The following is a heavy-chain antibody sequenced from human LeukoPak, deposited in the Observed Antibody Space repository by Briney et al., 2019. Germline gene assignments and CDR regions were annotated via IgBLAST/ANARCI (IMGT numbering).Heavy chain of an antibody. CDR2: IYYSGST. Sequence: PSETLFLTCAVSGYSISSGYYWGWIRQPPGKGLEWIGSIYYSGSTYYNPSLKSRVTISVDTSKNQFSLKLSSVTAADTAVYYCARVATTTNPPQRPFDYWGQGTLVTVSS. CDR3: ARVATTTNPPQRPFDY. J-gene: IGHJ4*02. V-gene: IGHV4-38-2*01. CDR1: GYSISSGYY. D-gene: IGHD5-12*01.